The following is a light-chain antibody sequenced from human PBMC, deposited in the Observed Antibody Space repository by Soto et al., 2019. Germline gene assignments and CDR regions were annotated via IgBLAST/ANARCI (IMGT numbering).Light chain of an antibody. CDR2: AAS. CDR3: QQLNSYPWT. V-gene: IGKV1-39*01. Sequence: DIQMTRSPSSLSASVGDRVTITCRASQSISSYLNWYQQKPGKAPKLLIYAASSLQSGVPSRFSGSGSGTDFTLTISSLQPEDFATYYCQQLNSYPWTFGQGTKVDIK. J-gene: IGKJ1*01. CDR1: QSISSY.